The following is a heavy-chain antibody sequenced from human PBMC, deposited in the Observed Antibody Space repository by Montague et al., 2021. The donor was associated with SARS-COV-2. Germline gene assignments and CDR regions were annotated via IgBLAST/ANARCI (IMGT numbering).Heavy chain of an antibody. D-gene: IGHD6-19*01. J-gene: IGHJ4*02. V-gene: IGHV3-30*09. CDR1: GFTFNNYA. Sequence: SLRLSCAASGFTFNNYAMHWVRQAPGKGLEWVAITSYDGSNKYYADSVKGRFAISSDNSKNTLYLQMNSLRAEDTAVYYCVRASLIKARIAVAGTTVYWGQGTLVTISS. CDR3: VRASLIKARIAVAGTTVY. CDR2: TSYDGSNK.